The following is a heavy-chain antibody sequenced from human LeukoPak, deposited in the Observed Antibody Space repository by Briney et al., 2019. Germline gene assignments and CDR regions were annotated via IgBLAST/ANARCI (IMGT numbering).Heavy chain of an antibody. CDR3: ARDLPLFPYYFDY. Sequence: PGGSLRLSCAASGFTFSSYSMNWVRQAPGKGLEWVSSISSSSSYIYYADSVKGRFTISRDNAKNSLYLQMNSLRAEDTAVYYCARDLPLFPYYFDYWGQGTLVTVSS. D-gene: IGHD3-3*01. CDR1: GFTFSSYS. J-gene: IGHJ4*02. CDR2: ISSSSSYI. V-gene: IGHV3-21*01.